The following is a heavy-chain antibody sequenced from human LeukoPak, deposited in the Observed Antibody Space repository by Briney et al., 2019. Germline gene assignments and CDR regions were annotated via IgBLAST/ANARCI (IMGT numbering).Heavy chain of an antibody. CDR1: GFTFSSYG. CDR3: ARLSEMFRGPQVIYYFDF. D-gene: IGHD3-10*01. V-gene: IGHV3-30*02. J-gene: IGHJ4*02. CDR2: IRYDGRNK. Sequence: PGGSLRLSCAASGFTFSSYGMHWVRQAPGKGLEWVAFIRYDGRNKYSADSVKGRITISRDNSNSTLYLQMNSLRAEDTAVYYCARLSEMFRGPQVIYYFDFWGQGTLVTVSS.